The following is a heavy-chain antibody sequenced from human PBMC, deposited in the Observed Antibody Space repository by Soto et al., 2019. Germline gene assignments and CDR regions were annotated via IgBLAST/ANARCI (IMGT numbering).Heavy chain of an antibody. V-gene: IGHV4-30-4*01. D-gene: IGHD3-3*01. J-gene: IGHJ6*02. Sequence: SETLSLTCTVSGGSISSGDYYWSWIRHPPGKGLEWIGYIYYSGSTDYNPSLKSRVTISVDTSKNQFSLKLSSVTAADTAVYYCARGARVTIFGVVIMGPLGYYYYGMDVWGQGTTVTVSS. CDR3: ARGARVTIFGVVIMGPLGYYYYGMDV. CDR2: IYYSGST. CDR1: GGSISSGDYY.